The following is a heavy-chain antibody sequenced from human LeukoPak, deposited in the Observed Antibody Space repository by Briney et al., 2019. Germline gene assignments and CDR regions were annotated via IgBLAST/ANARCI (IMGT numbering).Heavy chain of an antibody. CDR2: IIPIFGTA. CDR3: ARVLPFVGGKGAFDI. D-gene: IGHD1-26*01. J-gene: IGHJ3*02. V-gene: IGHV1-69*05. Sequence: GASVKVSCKASGGTFSSYAISWVRQAPGQGLEWMGGIIPIFGTANYAQKFQGRVTITTDESTSTAYMELSSLRSEDTAVYYCARVLPFVGGKGAFDIWGQGTMVTVSS. CDR1: GGTFSSYA.